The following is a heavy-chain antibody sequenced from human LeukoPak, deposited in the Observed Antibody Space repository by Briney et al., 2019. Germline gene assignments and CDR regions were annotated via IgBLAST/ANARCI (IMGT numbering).Heavy chain of an antibody. CDR1: GLRFSRNW. J-gene: IGHJ4*02. V-gene: IGHV3-7*01. CDR2: IHQDGGEK. Sequence: GGPLNFPCAPPGLRFSRNWMTWVRQAPGKGLEWVANIHQDGGEKYYVDSVKGRFTISRDNTKNSMFLQMNSLRAEDTAVYYCFAPFDYWGQGTLVTVSS. CDR3: FAPFDY.